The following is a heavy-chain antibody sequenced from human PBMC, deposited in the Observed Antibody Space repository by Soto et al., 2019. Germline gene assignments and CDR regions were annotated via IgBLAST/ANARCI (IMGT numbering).Heavy chain of an antibody. Sequence: XETLSLTCTFSVVSISRSSYYCGWIRQPPWKGLEWIGSIYYSGSTYYNPSLKSRVTISVDTSKNQFSLKLSSVTAADTAVYYCARHLIPAAIGWYNWFEPWGQGTLVTVS. D-gene: IGHD2-2*02. CDR2: IYYSGST. CDR1: VVSISRSSYY. J-gene: IGHJ5*02. CDR3: ARHLIPAAIGWYNWFEP. V-gene: IGHV4-39*01.